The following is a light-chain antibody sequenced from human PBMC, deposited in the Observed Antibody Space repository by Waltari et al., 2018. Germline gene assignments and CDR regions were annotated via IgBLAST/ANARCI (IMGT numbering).Light chain of an antibody. J-gene: IGKJ2*01. CDR1: QSISSW. CDR2: KAS. V-gene: IGKV1-5*03. Sequence: DIQMTQSPSTLSASVGDRVTITCRASQSISSWLAWYQQKPGKAPKLLIYKASSLESGVPSRFSGSGSGTEFTLTISSLQPDDFATYYCQQYNSYPLTFGQGTKLEIK. CDR3: QQYNSYPLT.